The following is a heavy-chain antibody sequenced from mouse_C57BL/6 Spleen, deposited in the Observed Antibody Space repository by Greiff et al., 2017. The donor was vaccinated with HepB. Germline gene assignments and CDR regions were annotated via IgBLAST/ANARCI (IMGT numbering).Heavy chain of an antibody. CDR3: ARDYAMDY. V-gene: IGHV1-85*01. J-gene: IGHJ4*01. Sequence: VQRVESGPELVKPGASVKLSCKASGYTFTSFDINWVKPRSGQGPEWIGWIYPRDGSTKYNEKFKGKATLTVDTSSSTAYMELHSLTSEDSAVYFCARDYAMDYWGQGTSVTVSS. CDR1: GYTFTSFD. CDR2: IYPRDGST.